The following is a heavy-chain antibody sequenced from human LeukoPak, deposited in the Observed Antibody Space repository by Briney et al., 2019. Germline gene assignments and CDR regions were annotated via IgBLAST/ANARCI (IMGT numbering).Heavy chain of an antibody. CDR2: IKKDGSEK. V-gene: IGHV3-7*01. J-gene: IGHJ5*01. Sequence: GGSLRLSCAISGFTSRSYWISWVRQAPGKGLEWVANIKKDGSEKEYVDSVKGRFTISRDKAKNSLYLQMNSLRAEDTAVYYCARDIASCTHTTCYDIRFDSWGQGTLVTVSS. CDR3: ARDIASCTHTTCYDIRFDS. D-gene: IGHD2-15*01. CDR1: GFTSRSYW.